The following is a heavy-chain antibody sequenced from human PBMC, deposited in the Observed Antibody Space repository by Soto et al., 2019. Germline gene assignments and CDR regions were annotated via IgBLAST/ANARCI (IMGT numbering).Heavy chain of an antibody. J-gene: IGHJ4*02. CDR3: ASGYGDCKSY. D-gene: IGHD4-17*01. V-gene: IGHV1-18*01. CDR2: ISAYNGNT. CDR1: GYTFTSYG. Sequence: APVKVSCKASGYTFTSYGISWVRQAPGQGHKWMGWISAYNGNTNYAQKLQGRVTMTTDTSTSTAYMGLRSLRSEDPAVYYCASGYGDCKSYWGQGTLVSVSS.